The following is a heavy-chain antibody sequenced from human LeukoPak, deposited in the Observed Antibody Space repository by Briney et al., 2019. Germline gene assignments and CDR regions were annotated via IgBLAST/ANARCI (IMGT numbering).Heavy chain of an antibody. V-gene: IGHV3-64*02. Sequence: GGSLRLSCAASGFTFRSHPMHWVRQAPGKGLEYISAIDTVGGITHYADSVKGRSTISRDNSKNTLSLQVGSLRPDDMAVYCCARGIDSPYCTSTSCPEGIDLWGQGTLVTVSS. CDR3: ARGIDSPYCTSTSCPEGIDL. J-gene: IGHJ4*02. CDR1: GFTFRSHP. D-gene: IGHD2-2*01. CDR2: IDTVGGIT.